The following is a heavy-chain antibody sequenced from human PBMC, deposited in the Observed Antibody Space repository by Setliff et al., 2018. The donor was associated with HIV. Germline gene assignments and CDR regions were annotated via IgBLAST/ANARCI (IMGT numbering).Heavy chain of an antibody. CDR1: GYSFTKYV. CDR3: AREVWEWLSFDYMDV. Sequence: ASVKVSCKASGYSFTKYVMHWVRRAPGQRLEWMGWINAGNDNTKYSQKFQGRVTITRDTSANTAYMELSSLRSEDTAVYYCAREVWEWLSFDYMDVWGKGTTVTVSS. D-gene: IGHD3-3*01. V-gene: IGHV1-3*01. J-gene: IGHJ6*03. CDR2: INAGNDNT.